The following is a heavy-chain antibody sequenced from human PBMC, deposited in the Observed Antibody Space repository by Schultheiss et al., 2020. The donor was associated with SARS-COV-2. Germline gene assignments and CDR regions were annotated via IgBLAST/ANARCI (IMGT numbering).Heavy chain of an antibody. Sequence: GGSLRLSCAASGFTFSSYGMHWVRQAPGKGLEWVAVIWYDGSNKYYADSVKGRFTISRDNAKNSLYLHMNGLRDEDTAVYYCVRESITGDRDFDCWGQGTLVTVSS. D-gene: IGHD7-27*01. CDR2: IWYDGSNK. V-gene: IGHV3-33*01. CDR3: VRESITGDRDFDC. J-gene: IGHJ4*02. CDR1: GFTFSSYG.